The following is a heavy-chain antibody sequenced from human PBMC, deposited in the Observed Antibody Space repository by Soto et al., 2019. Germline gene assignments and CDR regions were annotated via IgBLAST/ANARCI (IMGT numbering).Heavy chain of an antibody. CDR2: INTSGGST. D-gene: IGHD2-15*01. V-gene: IGHV3-23*01. Sequence: GGSLRLSCAASGFTSSNYAMSWVRQAPGKGLEWVSSINTSGGSTYYAESVKGRFTISRDNPKNTLYLQMNSLRAEDTAVYYCAKDSPSLGYCSGGSCYTEFDPWGQGTLVTVSS. CDR1: GFTSSNYA. J-gene: IGHJ5*02. CDR3: AKDSPSLGYCSGGSCYTEFDP.